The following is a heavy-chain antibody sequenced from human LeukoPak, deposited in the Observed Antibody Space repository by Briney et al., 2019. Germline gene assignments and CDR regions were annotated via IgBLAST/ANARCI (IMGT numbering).Heavy chain of an antibody. CDR1: GFTFSDYY. V-gene: IGHV3-11*01. D-gene: IGHD6-19*01. CDR2: ISSSGSTI. J-gene: IGHJ4*02. CDR3: ASPAYSSGWSDFDY. Sequence: GGSLRLSCAASGFTFSDYYMSWIRQAPGKGLEWVSYISSSGSTIYYADSVKGRFTISRDNAKNSLYLQMNSLRAEDTAVYYCASPAYSSGWSDFDYWGQGTLVTVSS.